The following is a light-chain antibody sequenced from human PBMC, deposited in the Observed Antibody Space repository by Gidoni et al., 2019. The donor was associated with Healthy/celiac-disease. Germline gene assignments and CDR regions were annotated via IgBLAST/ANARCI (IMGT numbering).Light chain of an antibody. CDR2: GAS. V-gene: IGKV3-20*01. J-gene: IGKJ5*01. CDR1: QSVSSSY. CDR3: QQYGSSPPIT. Sequence: EIVLTQSPGTLSLSPGERATLSCRASQSVSSSYLAWYQQKPGQAPRLLIYGASSRATGIPARFSGSGSGTDFTLTISRLEPEDFAVDYCQQYGSSPPITFGQGTRLEIK.